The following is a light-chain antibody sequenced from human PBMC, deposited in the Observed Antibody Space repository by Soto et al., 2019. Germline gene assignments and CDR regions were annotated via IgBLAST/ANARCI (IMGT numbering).Light chain of an antibody. Sequence: DLQMTQSPSSVSASVGDRVTITCRASQGISSWLAWYQQKPGKAPKLLIYAASILQSGVPSRFSGSRSGTDLTLTISSRPHEDFATYSCQQANSFPLTFGGGTKVEIK. J-gene: IGKJ4*01. V-gene: IGKV1D-12*01. CDR1: QGISSW. CDR3: QQANSFPLT. CDR2: AAS.